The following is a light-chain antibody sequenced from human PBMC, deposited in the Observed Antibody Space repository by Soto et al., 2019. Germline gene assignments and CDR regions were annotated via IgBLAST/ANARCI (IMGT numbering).Light chain of an antibody. Sequence: LTQPASVSGSPGQSITISCTGTSSDVGGYNYVSWYQQYPGKAPKLMICDVSNRPSGVSNRFSGSKSGNTASLTISGLQAEDEADYYCSSYTSSSARLYVFGTGTKVTVL. CDR2: DVS. J-gene: IGLJ1*01. CDR1: SSDVGGYNY. CDR3: SSYTSSSARLYV. V-gene: IGLV2-14*01.